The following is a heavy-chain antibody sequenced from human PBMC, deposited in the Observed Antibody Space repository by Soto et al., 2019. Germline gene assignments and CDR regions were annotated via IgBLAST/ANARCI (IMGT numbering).Heavy chain of an antibody. V-gene: IGHV1-24*01. CDR1: GYTLTELS. D-gene: IGHD5-18*01. J-gene: IGHJ4*02. CDR2: FDPEDGET. CDR3: ATLHVDTAMVVFDY. Sequence: ASVNVSCKVSGYTLTELSMHWVRQAPGKGLEWMGGFDPEDGETIYAQKFQGRVTMTEDTSTDTAYMELSSLRSEDTAVYYCATLHVDTAMVVFDYWGQGTLVTVSS.